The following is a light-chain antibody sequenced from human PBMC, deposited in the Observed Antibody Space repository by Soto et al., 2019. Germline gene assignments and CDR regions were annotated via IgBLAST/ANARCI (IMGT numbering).Light chain of an antibody. CDR1: SSDVGAYNY. V-gene: IGLV2-8*01. CDR2: EVN. Sequence: QSVLTQPPSASGSPGQSVTISCTGTSSDVGAYNYVSWYQQYPGKAPKLMIYEVNKRPSGVPDRFSGSKSGKTASLTVSGLQPEDEADYHCTSYADSNIWVFGGRTKLTVL. CDR3: TSYADSNIWV. J-gene: IGLJ3*02.